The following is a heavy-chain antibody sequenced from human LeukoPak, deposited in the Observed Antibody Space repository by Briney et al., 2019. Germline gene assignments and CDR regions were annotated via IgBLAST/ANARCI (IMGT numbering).Heavy chain of an antibody. V-gene: IGHV3-43*02. D-gene: IGHD3-10*01. CDR1: GFTFDDYA. J-gene: IGHJ6*03. CDR2: ISGDGGST. CDR3: AKYKIPYGSGNYYYYYMDV. Sequence: GGSLRLSCAASGFTFDDYAMHWVRQAPGKGLEWVSLISGDGGSTYYADSVKGRFTISRDNSKNSLYLQMNSLRTEDTALYYCAKYKIPYGSGNYYYYYMDVWGKGTTVTVSS.